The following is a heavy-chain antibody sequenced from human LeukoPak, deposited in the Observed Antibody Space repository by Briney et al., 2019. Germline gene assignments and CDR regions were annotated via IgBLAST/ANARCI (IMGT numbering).Heavy chain of an antibody. V-gene: IGHV4-4*07. CDR3: ARGGSSGWHNWFDP. Sequence: SETLSLTCTVSGGSISSYYWSWIRQPAGKGLQWIGRIYTSGSTNYNPSLKSRVTISVDKSKNQFSLKLSSVTAADTAVYYCARGGSSGWHNWFDPWGQGTLVTVSS. CDR2: IYTSGST. D-gene: IGHD6-19*01. J-gene: IGHJ5*02. CDR1: GGSISSYY.